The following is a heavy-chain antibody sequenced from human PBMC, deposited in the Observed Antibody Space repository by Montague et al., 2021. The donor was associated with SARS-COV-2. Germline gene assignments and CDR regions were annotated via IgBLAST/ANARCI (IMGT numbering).Heavy chain of an antibody. Sequence: TLSLTCSVSGGSISSANYHWSWIRQHPRKGLEFIGYIYYSGSSLYNPSLKSRLTISVDTSQNRFSLRLSSVTAADTAIYFCASQSGSYYNYFDLWGQGTLVTVSS. CDR3: ASQSGSYYNYFDL. CDR2: IYYSGSS. J-gene: IGHJ4*02. D-gene: IGHD1-26*01. CDR1: GGSISSANYH. V-gene: IGHV4-31*03.